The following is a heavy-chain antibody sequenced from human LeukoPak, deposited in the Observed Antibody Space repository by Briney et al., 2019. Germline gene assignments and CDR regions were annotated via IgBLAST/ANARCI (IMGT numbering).Heavy chain of an antibody. CDR1: GGSIISYY. D-gene: IGHD6-13*01. J-gene: IGHJ4*02. CDR3: ARQNPAAAGQGLDY. Sequence: SETLSLTCTVSGGSIISYYWSWVRQPPGKGLEWIGYIYYSGTTNYSPSLKSRLTISVDTSKNQFSLKLTSATAADTAVYYCARQNPAAAGQGLDYWGQGTLVTVPS. CDR2: IYYSGTT. V-gene: IGHV4-59*08.